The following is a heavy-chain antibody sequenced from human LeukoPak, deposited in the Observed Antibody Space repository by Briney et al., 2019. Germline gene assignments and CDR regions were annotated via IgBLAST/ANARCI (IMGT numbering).Heavy chain of an antibody. CDR3: EGIEITTTQYYYYYMDV. D-gene: IGHD3-22*01. V-gene: IGHV4-59*08. CDR2: IYYIGST. Sequence: PSETLSLPCTVSGDYMSSYHWLWPRQPPGKGPEWIGYIYYIGSTNYNPPLNSRVTISIDTSKNQFSLKLRSVTAADTAVYYCEGIEITTTQYYYYYMDVWGKGTTVTVSS. CDR1: GDYMSSYH. J-gene: IGHJ6*03.